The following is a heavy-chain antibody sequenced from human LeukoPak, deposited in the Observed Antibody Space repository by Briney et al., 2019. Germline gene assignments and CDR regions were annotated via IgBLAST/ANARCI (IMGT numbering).Heavy chain of an antibody. CDR1: GYTFTSYG. V-gene: IGHV1-18*01. J-gene: IGHJ6*02. Sequence: GASVKVSCKASGYTFTSYGISWVRQAPGQGLEWMGWISAYNGNTNYAQKLQGRVTMTTDTSTGTAYMELRSLRSDDTAVYYCARERSPLGYCSGGSCYYYGMDVWGQGTTVTVSS. D-gene: IGHD2-15*01. CDR2: ISAYNGNT. CDR3: ARERSPLGYCSGGSCYYYGMDV.